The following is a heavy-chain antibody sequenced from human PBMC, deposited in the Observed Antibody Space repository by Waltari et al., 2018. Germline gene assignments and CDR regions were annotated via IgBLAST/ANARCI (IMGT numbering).Heavy chain of an antibody. D-gene: IGHD6-19*01. CDR3: AKDGAVAGTSEYFQH. CDR1: GFTFDDYT. J-gene: IGHJ1*01. V-gene: IGHV3-43*01. CDR2: ISWDGGST. Sequence: EVQLVESGGVVVQPGGSLRLSCAASGFTFDDYTMHWVRQAPGKGLEWVSLISWDGGSTYYADSVKGRFTISRDNSKNSLYLQMNSLRTEDTALYYCAKDGAVAGTSEYFQHWGQGTLVTVSS.